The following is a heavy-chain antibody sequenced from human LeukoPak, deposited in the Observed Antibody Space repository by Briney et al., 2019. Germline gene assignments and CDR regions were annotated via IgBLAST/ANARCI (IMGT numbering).Heavy chain of an antibody. V-gene: IGHV1-24*01. CDR2: FDPEDGET. J-gene: IGHJ4*02. CDR1: GYTLTELS. CDR3: ATEYNHYYGFLF. D-gene: IGHD3-10*01. Sequence: ASVKVSCKVSGYTLTELSMHWVRQAPGKGLEWMGGFDPEDGETIYAQKFQGRVTMTEDTSTDTAYMELSSPRSEDTAVYYCATEYNHYYGFLFWGQGTLVTVSS.